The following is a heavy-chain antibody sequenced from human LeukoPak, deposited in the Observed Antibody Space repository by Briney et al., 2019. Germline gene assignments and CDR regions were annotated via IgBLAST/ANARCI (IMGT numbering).Heavy chain of an antibody. V-gene: IGHV1-8*01. CDR3: ARGRGIWGLLNNWFDP. CDR1: GYTFTSYD. J-gene: IGHJ5*02. CDR2: INPNSGNT. D-gene: IGHD6-13*01. Sequence: ASVKVSCKASGYTFTSYDINWVRQATGQGLEWMGWINPNSGNTRYAQKFQGRVTMTRHTSISTAYMELSSLRSEDTAVYYCARGRGIWGLLNNWFDPWGQGTLVTVSS.